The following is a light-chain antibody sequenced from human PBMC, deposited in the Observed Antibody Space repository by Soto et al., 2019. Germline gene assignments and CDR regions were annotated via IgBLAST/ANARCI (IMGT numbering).Light chain of an antibody. V-gene: IGLV2-14*01. CDR1: NSDVGGYNY. Sequence: QSVLTQPASVSRSPRQSITISCTRTNSDVGGYNYVSWYQQHPGKAPKLVIYEVSNRPSGVSNRFSGSESGNTASLTISGLQAEDEADYYCSSYTSSSTLYVFGTGTKVTVL. CDR3: SSYTSSSTLYV. CDR2: EVS. J-gene: IGLJ1*01.